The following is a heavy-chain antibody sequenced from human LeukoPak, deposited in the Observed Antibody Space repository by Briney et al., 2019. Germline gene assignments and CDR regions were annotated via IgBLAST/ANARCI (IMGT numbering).Heavy chain of an antibody. V-gene: IGHV3-23*01. Sequence: PGGSLRLSCAASGFTFSSYAMSWVRQAPGKGVEWVSAISGSGGSTYYADSVKRRFTISRDNSKNTLYLQMNSLRAEDTAVYYCAKDRDVVVVAATVVDYWGQGTLVTVSS. J-gene: IGHJ4*02. CDR1: GFTFSSYA. CDR2: ISGSGGST. D-gene: IGHD2-15*01. CDR3: AKDRDVVVVAATVVDY.